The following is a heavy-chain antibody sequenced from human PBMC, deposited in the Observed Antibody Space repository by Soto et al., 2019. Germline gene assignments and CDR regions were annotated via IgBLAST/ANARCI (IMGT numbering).Heavy chain of an antibody. Sequence: GRSLRLSCAAAGFTFSSYAMHWVRQAPGKGLEWVAVISYDGSNKYYADSVKGRFTISRDNSKNTLYLQMNSLRAEDTAVYYCARDSLRWSGSYYVNYWGQGTLVTASS. D-gene: IGHD1-26*01. V-gene: IGHV3-30-3*01. CDR1: GFTFSSYA. J-gene: IGHJ4*02. CDR3: ARDSLRWSGSYYVNY. CDR2: ISYDGSNK.